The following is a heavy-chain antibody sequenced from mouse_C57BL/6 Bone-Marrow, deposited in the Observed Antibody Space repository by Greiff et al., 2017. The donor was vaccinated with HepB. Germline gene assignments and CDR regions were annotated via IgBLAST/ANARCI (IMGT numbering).Heavy chain of an antibody. V-gene: IGHV1-69*01. D-gene: IGHD2-4*01. Sequence: QVQLQQPGAELVMPGASVKLSCKASGYTFTSYWMHWVKQRPGQGLEWIGEIDPSDSYTNYNQKFKGKSTLTVDKSSSTAYMQLSSLTSEDSAVYYCASGYDYDDYFDYWGQGTTLTVSS. CDR3: ASGYDYDDYFDY. J-gene: IGHJ2*01. CDR2: IDPSDSYT. CDR1: GYTFTSYW.